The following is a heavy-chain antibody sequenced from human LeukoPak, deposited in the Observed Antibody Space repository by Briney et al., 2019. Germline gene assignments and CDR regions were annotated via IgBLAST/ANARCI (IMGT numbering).Heavy chain of an antibody. CDR3: AKSLNYGDYVEAFDI. CDR2: ISGSGGST. D-gene: IGHD4-17*01. J-gene: IGHJ3*02. Sequence: GGSLRLSCAASGFTFSSHAMSWVRQAPGKGLEWVSAISGSGGSTYYADSVKGRFTISRDNSKNTLYLQMNSLRAEDTAVYYCAKSLNYGDYVEAFDIWGQGTMVTVSS. CDR1: GFTFSSHA. V-gene: IGHV3-23*01.